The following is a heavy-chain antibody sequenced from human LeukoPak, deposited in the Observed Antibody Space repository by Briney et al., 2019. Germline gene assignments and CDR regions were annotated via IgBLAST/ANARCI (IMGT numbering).Heavy chain of an antibody. D-gene: IGHD3-10*01. CDR2: INHSGST. CDR3: ASGSRAPRSFSRVRFDY. V-gene: IGHV4-34*01. J-gene: IGHJ4*02. Sequence: SETLSLTCAVYGGSFSGYYWSWIRQPPGKGLEWIGEINHSGSTNYNPSFKSRVTISVDTSKNQFSLKLSSVTAADTAVYYCASGSRAPRSFSRVRFDYWGQGTLVTVSS. CDR1: GGSFSGYY.